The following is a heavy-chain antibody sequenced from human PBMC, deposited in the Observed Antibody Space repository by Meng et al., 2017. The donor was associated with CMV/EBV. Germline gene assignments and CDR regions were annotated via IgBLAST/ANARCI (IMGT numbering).Heavy chain of an antibody. J-gene: IGHJ6*02. CDR3: ARGRLTGTTVRGYYYYGMDV. D-gene: IGHD1-7*01. CDR1: GGSFSGYY. V-gene: IGHV4-34*01. Sequence: SETLSLTCAVYGGSFSGYYWSGIRQPPGKGLEWIGEINHSGSTNYNPSLKSRVTISVDTSKNQFSLKLSSVTAADTAVYYCARGRLTGTTVRGYYYYGMDVWGQGTTVTVSS. CDR2: INHSGST.